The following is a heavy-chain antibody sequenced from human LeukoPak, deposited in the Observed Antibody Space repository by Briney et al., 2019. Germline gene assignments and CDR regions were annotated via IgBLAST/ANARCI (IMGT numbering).Heavy chain of an antibody. CDR1: GVSISSSSYY. V-gene: IGHV4-39*01. CDR3: ASLRSGTGTFDP. CDR2: IYYSGNT. J-gene: IGHJ5*02. D-gene: IGHD4-17*01. Sequence: SETLSLTCTVSGVSISSSSYYWGWIRQPPGKVLECIGIIYYSGNTYYNPSLKSRVTIPVDTSKNQFSLKLSSVTATDTAVYYCASLRSGTGTFDPWGQGTLVTVSS.